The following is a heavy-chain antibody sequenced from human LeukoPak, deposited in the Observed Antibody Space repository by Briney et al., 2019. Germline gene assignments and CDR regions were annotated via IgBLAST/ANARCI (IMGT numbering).Heavy chain of an antibody. CDR3: ARDRSPGNFDY. V-gene: IGHV4-39*07. Sequence: PSETLSLTCTVSGGSISSGSYYWSWIRQPPGKGLEWIGEINHSGSTNYNPSLKSRVTISVDTSKNQFSLKLSSVTAADTAVYYCARDRSPGNFDYWGQGTLVTVSS. J-gene: IGHJ4*02. D-gene: IGHD3-10*01. CDR2: INHSGST. CDR1: GGSISSGSYY.